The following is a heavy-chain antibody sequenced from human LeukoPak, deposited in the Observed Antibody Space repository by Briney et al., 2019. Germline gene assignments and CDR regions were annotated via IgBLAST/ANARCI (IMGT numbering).Heavy chain of an antibody. V-gene: IGHV3-23*01. J-gene: IGHJ6*03. CDR2: ISGSGGST. CDR3: AKCEWEPLSDYYYYMDV. Sequence: GGSLRLSCAASGFTFSSYAMSWVRQAPGKGLGWVSAISGSGGSTYYADSVKGRFTISRDNSKNTLYLQMNSLRAEDTAVYYCAKCEWEPLSDYYYYMDVWGKGTTVTVSS. CDR1: GFTFSSYA. D-gene: IGHD1-26*01.